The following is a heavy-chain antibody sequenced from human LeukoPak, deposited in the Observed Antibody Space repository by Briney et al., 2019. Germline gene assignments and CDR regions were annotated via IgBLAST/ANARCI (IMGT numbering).Heavy chain of an antibody. V-gene: IGHV3-7*01. CDR2: INQVGSVK. CDR3: ARGTYYYGSGIHYYFDY. Sequence: GGSLRLSCEASGFTFKSDWMNWVRQAPGKGLEWVANINQVGSVKYYVDSVKGRFTISRDNAKNSLYLQMNSLRAEDTAVYYCARGTYYYGSGIHYYFDYWGQGTLVTVSS. CDR1: GFTFKSDW. D-gene: IGHD3-10*01. J-gene: IGHJ4*02.